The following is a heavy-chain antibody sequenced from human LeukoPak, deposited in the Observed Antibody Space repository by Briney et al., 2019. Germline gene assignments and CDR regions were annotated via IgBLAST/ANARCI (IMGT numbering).Heavy chain of an antibody. CDR3: ARHAIFGVIITRSNWFDS. V-gene: IGHV4-39*01. J-gene: IGHJ5*01. D-gene: IGHD3-3*01. CDR2: IYDSGST. CDR1: GDSISRSSYF. Sequence: SETLSLTCTVSGDSISRSSYFWGWIRQPPGKGLEWIGSIYDSGSTHYSPSLKSRVTLSVDTSKNQFSLKLTSVTAADTAVYYCARHAIFGVIITRSNWFDSWGQGTLVTVSS.